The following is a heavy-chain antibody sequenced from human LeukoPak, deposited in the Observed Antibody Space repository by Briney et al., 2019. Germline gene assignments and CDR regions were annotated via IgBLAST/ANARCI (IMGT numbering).Heavy chain of an antibody. Sequence: GALVKVSCKASGYTFTGYYMHWVRQAPGQGLDWMGRINPNSGDTDYAQKFQGRVTMTRDTSITTAYMDLSRLISDDTAVYYCARAPVSDWFDPWGQGTLVTVSS. CDR3: ARAPVSDWFDP. D-gene: IGHD6-25*01. CDR1: GYTFTGYY. V-gene: IGHV1-2*06. J-gene: IGHJ5*02. CDR2: INPNSGDT.